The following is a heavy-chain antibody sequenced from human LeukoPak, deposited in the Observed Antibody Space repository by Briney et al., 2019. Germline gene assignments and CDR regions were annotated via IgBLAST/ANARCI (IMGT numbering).Heavy chain of an antibody. Sequence: GGSLRLSCAASGFTVSGRFMSWVRQAPGKGLEWVPLIQSGGSTFYADSVKGRFTISRDSSKNILYLQMNSLRAEDTAVYYCAIALSDNTQPFDPWGQGTLVTVSS. CDR3: AIALSDNTQPFDP. CDR1: GFTVSGRF. D-gene: IGHD2-2*02. CDR2: IQSGGST. V-gene: IGHV3-66*01. J-gene: IGHJ5*02.